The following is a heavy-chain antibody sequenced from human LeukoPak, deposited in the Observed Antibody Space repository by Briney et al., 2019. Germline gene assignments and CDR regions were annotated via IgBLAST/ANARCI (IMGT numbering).Heavy chain of an antibody. V-gene: IGHV3-23*01. J-gene: IGHJ4*02. D-gene: IGHD3-10*01. CDR3: AKKGSAGWFGESLGGYFDY. CDR1: GFTFSSYA. CDR2: ISGSGGST. Sequence: GGSLRLSCAASGFTFSSYAMSWVRQAPGKGLEWVSAISGSGGSTYYADSVKGRFTISRDNSKNTLYLQMNSLRAEDTAVYYCAKKGSAGWFGESLGGYFDYWGQGTLVTVSS.